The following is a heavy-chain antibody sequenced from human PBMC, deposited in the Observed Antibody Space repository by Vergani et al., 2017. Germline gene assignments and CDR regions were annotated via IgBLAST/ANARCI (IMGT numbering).Heavy chain of an antibody. V-gene: IGHV3-15*01. CDR2: IKSKTDGGTT. Sequence: EVQLLESGGGLVKPGGSLRLSCAASGFTFSNAWMSWVRQAPGKGLEWVGRIKSKTDGGTTDYAAPVKGRFSISRDDSKNTLYLQMNSLKTEDTAVYYCTTDNPYSSSAPFDYWGQGTLVTVSS. CDR3: TTDNPYSSSAPFDY. J-gene: IGHJ4*02. D-gene: IGHD6-6*01. CDR1: GFTFSNAW.